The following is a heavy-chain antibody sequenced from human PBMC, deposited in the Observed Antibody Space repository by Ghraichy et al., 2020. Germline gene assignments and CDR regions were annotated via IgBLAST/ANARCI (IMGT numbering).Heavy chain of an antibody. D-gene: IGHD3-10*01. CDR2: ISSDASRI. CDR1: GFNLGVFT. CDR3: VRADGSGSFYY. V-gene: IGHV3-21*01. Sequence: LSLTCATLGFNLGVFTMNWLRWAPNKGLQWVASISSDASRIYYAGSLRGRFTISRDNAMHSVYLQMNSLTVEDTATYYCVRADGSGSFYYWGQGTQVTVSS. J-gene: IGHJ4*02.